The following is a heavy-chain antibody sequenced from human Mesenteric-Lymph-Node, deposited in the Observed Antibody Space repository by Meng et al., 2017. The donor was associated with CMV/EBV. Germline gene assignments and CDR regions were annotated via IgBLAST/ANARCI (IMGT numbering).Heavy chain of an antibody. D-gene: IGHD2/OR15-2a*01. J-gene: IGHJ4*02. V-gene: IGHV4-61*08. CDR2: IYGTGIT. CDR3: AKSRSSTPGIVDD. Sequence: HGQLQESVPGLVNPSETLSLTCIVSGVSVTSGAYHWSWIRQSPGKGLEWIGYIYGTGITIYNPSLKSRVTILLETSKNQFSLKLNSVTTADTAVYYCAKSRSSTPGIVDDWGQGTLVTVSS. CDR1: GVSVTSGAYH.